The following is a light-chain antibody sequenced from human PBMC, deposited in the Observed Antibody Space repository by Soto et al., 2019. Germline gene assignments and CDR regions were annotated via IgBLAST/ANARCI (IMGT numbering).Light chain of an antibody. CDR1: SSDVGGYNY. CDR3: SSYRSTSTLWV. Sequence: QSVLTQPASVSGSPGQSITIPCTGTSSDVGGYNYVSWYQQHPGKAPKLMIYEVTNRPSGVSSRFSGSKSGNTASLTISGLQAEDEADYYCSSYRSTSTLWVFGTGTKLTVL. V-gene: IGLV2-14*01. J-gene: IGLJ1*01. CDR2: EVT.